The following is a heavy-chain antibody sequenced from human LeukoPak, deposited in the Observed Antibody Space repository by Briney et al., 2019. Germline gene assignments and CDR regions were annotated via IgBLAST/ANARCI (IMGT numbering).Heavy chain of an antibody. J-gene: IGHJ3*02. Sequence: ASVKVSCKASGYTFTAYYIHWVRQAPGQGLEWVGQINCNSAGTNYAQKFRGRVTMTRDTSISTVYMELTSLRSDDTAVYYCAVQTIVANTQGDAFDIWGQGTTVIVSS. D-gene: IGHD5-12*01. CDR1: GYTFTAYY. CDR3: AVQTIVANTQGDAFDI. CDR2: INCNSAGT. V-gene: IGHV1-2*06.